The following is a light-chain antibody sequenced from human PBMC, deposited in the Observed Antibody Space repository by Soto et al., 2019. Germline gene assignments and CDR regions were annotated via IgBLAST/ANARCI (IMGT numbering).Light chain of an antibody. Sequence: SVLTQPPSVSAAPGQKVTISCSGSSSNIGSYNYVSWYQQHPGKAPKLMIYEVSDRPSGISSRFSGSKSGNTASLTISGLQTEDEADYYCSSYTSSSTLFGTGTKVTVL. J-gene: IGLJ1*01. CDR3: SSYTSSSTL. CDR1: SSNIGSYNY. V-gene: IGLV2-14*01. CDR2: EVS.